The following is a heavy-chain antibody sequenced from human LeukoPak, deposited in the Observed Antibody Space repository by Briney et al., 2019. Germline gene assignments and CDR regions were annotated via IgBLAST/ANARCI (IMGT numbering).Heavy chain of an antibody. Sequence: ASVKVSCKASGYTFTSYGISWVRQAPGQGLKSMGWISAYNGNTNYAQKLQGRVTMTTDTSTSTAYMELRSLRSDDTAVYYCARDGQGAARPGWMDVWGKGTTVTVSS. CDR1: GYTFTSYG. CDR3: ARDGQGAARPGWMDV. J-gene: IGHJ6*04. CDR2: ISAYNGNT. D-gene: IGHD6-6*01. V-gene: IGHV1-18*01.